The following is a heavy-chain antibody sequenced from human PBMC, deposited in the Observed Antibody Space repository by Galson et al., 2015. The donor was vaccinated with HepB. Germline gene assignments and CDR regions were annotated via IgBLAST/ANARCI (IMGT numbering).Heavy chain of an antibody. CDR3: AKEGRKGYFGVYGGFDV. Sequence: SLRVSCAASGSTFRSYAMTWVRQAPGRGLDWVSSISGSGGNTDYTATVKGRFTISRDNSKNPLFLEMKSLRVEDTAVYFCAKEGRKGYFGVYGGFDVWGHGILVTVSS. CDR2: ISGSGGNT. D-gene: IGHD3-22*01. J-gene: IGHJ3*01. CDR1: GSTFRSYA. V-gene: IGHV3-23*01.